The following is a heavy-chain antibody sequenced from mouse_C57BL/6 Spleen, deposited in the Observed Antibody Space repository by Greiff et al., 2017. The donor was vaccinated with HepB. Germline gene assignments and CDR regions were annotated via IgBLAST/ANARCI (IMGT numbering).Heavy chain of an antibody. J-gene: IGHJ4*01. CDR1: GYTFTSYW. Sequence: QVQLQQPGAELVKPGASVKLSCKASGYTFTSYWMQWVKQRPGQGLEWIGEIDPSDSYTNYNQKFKGKATLTVDTSSSTAYMQLSSLTSEDSADYYCARGTTVVANYAMDYWGQGTSVTVSS. CDR2: IDPSDSYT. CDR3: ARGTTVVANYAMDY. V-gene: IGHV1-50*01. D-gene: IGHD1-1*01.